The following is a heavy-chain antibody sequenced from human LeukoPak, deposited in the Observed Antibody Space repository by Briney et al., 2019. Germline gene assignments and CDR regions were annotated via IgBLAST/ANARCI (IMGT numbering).Heavy chain of an antibody. J-gene: IGHJ4*02. Sequence: SETLSLTCAVYGGSFSGYYWSWIRQPPGKGLEWIGEINHSGSTNYNPSLKSRVTISVDTSKNQFSLKLSSVTAADTAVYYCARVRYYDSDYWGQGTLVTVSS. V-gene: IGHV4-34*01. CDR2: INHSGST. CDR3: ARVRYYDSDY. CDR1: GGSFSGYY. D-gene: IGHD3-22*01.